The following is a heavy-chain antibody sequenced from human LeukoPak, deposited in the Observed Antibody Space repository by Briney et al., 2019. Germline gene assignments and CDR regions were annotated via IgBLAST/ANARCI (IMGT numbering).Heavy chain of an antibody. CDR2: INPSGDFR. CDR1: GYTFGTHW. Sequence: GASVKVSCKASGYTFGTHWMHWVRQAPGQGLEWMAIINPSGDFRSYAQKFQGRLTVTRDMSTRTVYMELSDLRPEDTALYYCARDWDGAYDAFDIWGQGTMVTVSS. V-gene: IGHV1-46*01. D-gene: IGHD1-26*01. CDR3: ARDWDGAYDAFDI. J-gene: IGHJ3*02.